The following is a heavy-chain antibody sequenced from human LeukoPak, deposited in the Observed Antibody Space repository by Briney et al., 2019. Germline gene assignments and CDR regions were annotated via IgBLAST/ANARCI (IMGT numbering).Heavy chain of an antibody. J-gene: IGHJ3*02. CDR1: GYTFTSYD. CDR3: ARPRSRSGXVVPAAISGLXAFDI. V-gene: IGHV1-8*03. Sequence: ASVKVSCKASGYTFTSYDINWVRQATGQGLEWMGWMNPNSGNTGYAQKFQGRVTITRNTSISTAYMELSSLRSEDTAVYYCARPRSRSGXVVPAAISGLXAFDIWGQGTMVTXXS. D-gene: IGHD2-2*02. CDR2: MNPNSGNT.